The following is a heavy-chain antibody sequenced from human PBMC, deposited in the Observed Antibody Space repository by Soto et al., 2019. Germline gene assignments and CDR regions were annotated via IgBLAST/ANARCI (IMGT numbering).Heavy chain of an antibody. V-gene: IGHV4-4*02. CDR3: ARGGSSEL. CDR2: INHRGST. CDR1: GGSIVSDKW. D-gene: IGHD6-6*01. J-gene: IGHJ4*02. Sequence: SETLSLTCAVSGGSIVSDKWWSWVRQSPGKGLEWLGEINHRGSTIYNPSLKSRVTISVDTSRSQFYLKVKSVTAADTAVYYCARGGSSELWGQGTLVTVSS.